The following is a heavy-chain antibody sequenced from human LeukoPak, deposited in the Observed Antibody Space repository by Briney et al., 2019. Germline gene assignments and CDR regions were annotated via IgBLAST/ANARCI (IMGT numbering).Heavy chain of an antibody. Sequence: KPGGSLRLSCAASGFTFSSYSMNWVGQAPGKGLEWVSSISSSSYIYYADSVKGRFTISRDNAKNSLYLQMNSLRAEDTAVYYCARNWVSDSSGSLDYWGQGTLVTVSS. CDR3: ARNWVSDSSGSLDY. CDR2: ISSSSYI. D-gene: IGHD3-22*01. CDR1: GFTFSSYS. J-gene: IGHJ4*02. V-gene: IGHV3-21*01.